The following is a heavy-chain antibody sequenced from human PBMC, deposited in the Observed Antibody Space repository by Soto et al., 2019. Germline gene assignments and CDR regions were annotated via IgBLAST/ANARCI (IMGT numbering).Heavy chain of an antibody. CDR2: IPYDGSNK. Sequence: QVQLVESGGGVVQPGRSLRLSCAASGFTFISYGMHWVRQAPGKGLEWVAVIPYDGSNKNYADSVKGRFTISRDNSKNTLYLQMTSLRAEDTAVYYCAPWFGAFDYWGQGTLVTVSS. CDR1: GFTFISYG. V-gene: IGHV3-30*03. D-gene: IGHD3-10*01. J-gene: IGHJ4*02. CDR3: APWFGAFDY.